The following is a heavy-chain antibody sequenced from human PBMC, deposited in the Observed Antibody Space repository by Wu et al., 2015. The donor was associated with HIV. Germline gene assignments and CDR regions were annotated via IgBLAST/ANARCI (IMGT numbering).Heavy chain of an antibody. Sequence: QVQLVQSGAEVKKPGASVKVSCKASGYTFTSYGISWVRQAPGQGLEWMGWINPNSGGTNYAQKFQGRVTMTRDTSISTAYMELSRLRSDDTAVYYCARAGYCSSTSCYTHFDYWGQGTLVTVSS. CDR1: GYTFTSYG. V-gene: IGHV1-2*02. CDR2: INPNSGGT. J-gene: IGHJ4*02. D-gene: IGHD2-2*02. CDR3: ARAGYCSSTSCYTHFDY.